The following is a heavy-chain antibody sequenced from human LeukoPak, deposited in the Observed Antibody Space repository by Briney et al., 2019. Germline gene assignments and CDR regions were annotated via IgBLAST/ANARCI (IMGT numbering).Heavy chain of an antibody. V-gene: IGHV1-2*02. D-gene: IGHD3-10*01. J-gene: IGHJ4*02. Sequence: ASVKVSCKASGYTFTGYYMHWVRQAPGQGLEWMGWINPNSGGTNYAQKFQGRVTMTRDTSISTAYMELSRLRSDDTAVYYCVRRGYYYGSGSFFDYWGQGTLVTVSS. CDR1: GYTFTGYY. CDR3: VRRGYYYGSGSFFDY. CDR2: INPNSGGT.